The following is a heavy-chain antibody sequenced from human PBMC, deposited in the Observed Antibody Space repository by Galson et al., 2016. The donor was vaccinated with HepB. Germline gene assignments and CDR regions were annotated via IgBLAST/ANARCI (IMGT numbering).Heavy chain of an antibody. CDR1: GFTFSSYS. J-gene: IGHJ6*02. CDR3: ARPLYYYYYYGMDV. V-gene: IGHV3-48*02. Sequence: SLRLSCAASGFTFSSYSMNWVRQAPGKGLEWVSYISSSSSTIYYADSVKGRFTISRDNAKNSLYLQMNSLRDEETAVYYCARPLYYYYYYGMDVWGQGTTVTVSS. CDR2: ISSSSSTI.